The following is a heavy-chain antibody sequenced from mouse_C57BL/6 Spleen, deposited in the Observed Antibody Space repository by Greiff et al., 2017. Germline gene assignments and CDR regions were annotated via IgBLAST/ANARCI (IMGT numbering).Heavy chain of an antibody. V-gene: IGHV1-22*01. Sequence: EVQLQQSGPELVNPGAAVRMCCKASGYTFPDYNMHWVKQSNGTSLEWIGYFNPNNGGTSYNQKFKGKATLTVNKSSSKAYMELRSLTSEDSAVYYCARRSYVLAMDYWGPGTSVTVSS. J-gene: IGHJ4*01. CDR1: GYTFPDYN. CDR2: FNPNNGGT. D-gene: IGHD1-1*01. CDR3: ARRSYVLAMDY.